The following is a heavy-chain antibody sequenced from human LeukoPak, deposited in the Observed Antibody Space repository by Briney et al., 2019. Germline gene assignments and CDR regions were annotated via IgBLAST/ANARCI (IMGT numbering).Heavy chain of an antibody. CDR1: GFTFSDFW. Sequence: GGSLRLSCAASGFTFSDFWMHWVRQAPGKGLVWVSRINSGETVTNYADSVKGRLTISRDNAKNSLYLQMNSLRAEDTAVYYCARDLHCGGDCYPLTYWGQGTLVTVSS. CDR2: INSGETVT. V-gene: IGHV3-74*01. CDR3: ARDLHCGGDCYPLTY. D-gene: IGHD2-21*01. J-gene: IGHJ4*02.